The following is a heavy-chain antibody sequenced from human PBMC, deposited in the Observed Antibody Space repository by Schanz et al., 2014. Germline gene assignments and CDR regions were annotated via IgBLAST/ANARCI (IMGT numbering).Heavy chain of an antibody. J-gene: IGHJ4*02. Sequence: QFRVVQSGAEVKKPGSSVKVSCKSSGATFNSYAFGWVRQAPGQGFEWVGSIIPPLRQTRYAQKFEERVIITADTSTTTVYMDLASLTSDDTAVYFCARIIDGDYLYWGQGTLVTVSS. V-gene: IGHV1-69*04. CDR2: IIPPLRQT. CDR1: GATFNSYA. D-gene: IGHD4-17*01. CDR3: ARIIDGDYLY.